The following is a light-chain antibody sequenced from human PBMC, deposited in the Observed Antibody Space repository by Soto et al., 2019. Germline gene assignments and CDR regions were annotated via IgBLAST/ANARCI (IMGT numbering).Light chain of an antibody. CDR1: TGAVTSGRF. Sequence: QAVVTQEPSLTVSPGGTVTLTCDSSTGAVTSGRFAFWLQQKPGQAPRTLIYDTNNKHSWTPARFSGSLLGGKAALTLSGAQPDDEAAYYCLLSYHASRVFGGGTKLTVL. CDR2: DTN. V-gene: IGLV7-46*01. CDR3: LLSYHASRV. J-gene: IGLJ2*01.